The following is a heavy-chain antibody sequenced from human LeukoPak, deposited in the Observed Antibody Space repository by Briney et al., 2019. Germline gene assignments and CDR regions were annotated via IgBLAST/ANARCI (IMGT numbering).Heavy chain of an antibody. CDR3: AREGDVVVVAATSWFDP. CDR1: GFTFSSYS. D-gene: IGHD2-15*01. J-gene: IGHJ5*02. V-gene: IGHV3-48*01. CDR2: ISSSISTI. Sequence: GGSLRLSCAASGFTFSSYSMNWVRPAPGRGVEWVSYISSSISTIYYANSVKGRFTISRDNAKNSLYLQMNSLRAEDTAVYYCAREGDVVVVAATSWFDPWGQGTLVTVSS.